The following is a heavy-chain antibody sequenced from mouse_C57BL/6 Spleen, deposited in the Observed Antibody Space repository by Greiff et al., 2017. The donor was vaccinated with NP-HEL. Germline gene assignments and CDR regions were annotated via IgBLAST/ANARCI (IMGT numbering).Heavy chain of an antibody. CDR3: ARDTTVVATDY. D-gene: IGHD1-1*01. V-gene: IGHV1-64*01. Sequence: QVPLQQPGAELVKPGASVKLSCKASGYTFTSYWMHWVKQRPGQGLEWIGMIHPNSGSTNYNEKFKSKATLTVDKSSSTAYMQLSSLTSEDSAVYYCARDTTVVATDYWGQGTTLTVSS. CDR2: IHPNSGST. CDR1: GYTFTSYW. J-gene: IGHJ2*01.